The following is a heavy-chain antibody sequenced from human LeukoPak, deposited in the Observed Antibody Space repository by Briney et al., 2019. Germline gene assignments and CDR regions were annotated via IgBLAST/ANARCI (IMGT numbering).Heavy chain of an antibody. Sequence: GGSLRLSCAASGFTVSSNHMSWVRQAPGKGLEWVAYIKYDGSEIDYVDSVKGRFTISRDNAKNSLYLEMNSLRAEDTAVYYCTRDEIWGQGTMVTVSS. V-gene: IGHV3-7*04. CDR1: GFTVSSNH. CDR3: TRDEI. J-gene: IGHJ3*02. CDR2: IKYDGSEI.